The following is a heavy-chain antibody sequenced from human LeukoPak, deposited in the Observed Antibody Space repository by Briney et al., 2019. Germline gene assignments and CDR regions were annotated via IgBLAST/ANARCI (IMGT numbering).Heavy chain of an antibody. V-gene: IGHV4-34*01. CDR3: ATTDYGGNSRPPSTFDY. D-gene: IGHD4-23*01. CDR1: GGSFSGYY. CDR2: INHSGST. J-gene: IGHJ4*02. Sequence: SETLSLTCAVYGGSFSGYYWSWIRQPPGKGLEWIGEINHSGSTNYNQSLKSRVTISVDTSKNQFSLKLSSVTAADTAVYYCATTDYGGNSRPPSTFDYWGQGTLVTVSS.